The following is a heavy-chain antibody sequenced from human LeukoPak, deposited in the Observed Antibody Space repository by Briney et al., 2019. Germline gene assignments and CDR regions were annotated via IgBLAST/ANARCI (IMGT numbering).Heavy chain of an antibody. CDR1: GYTFTSYD. V-gene: IGHV1-8*01. Sequence: ASVKVSCKASGYTFTSYDINWVRQATGQGLEWMGWMNPNGGNTGYAQKFQGRVTMTRNTSISTAYMELSSLRSEDTAVYYCARVGGYGSGSYSVYYYYGMDVWGQGTTVTVSS. CDR3: ARVGGYGSGSYSVYYYYGMDV. J-gene: IGHJ6*02. D-gene: IGHD3-10*01. CDR2: MNPNGGNT.